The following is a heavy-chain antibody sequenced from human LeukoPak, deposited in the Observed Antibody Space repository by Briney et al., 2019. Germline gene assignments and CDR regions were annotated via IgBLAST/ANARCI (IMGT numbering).Heavy chain of an antibody. CDR2: IYTRGST. D-gene: IGHD2-15*01. CDR3: ARGRYCSADICSGGDAFDS. CDR1: GGSINNYY. V-gene: IGHV4-4*07. J-gene: IGHJ3*02. Sequence: SETLSLTCTVSGGSINNYYWSWIRQPAGKGLEWIGRIYTRGSTNYNPSLKSRVTMSVDTSKNQFSLKLSSVTAADTAVYYCARGRYCSADICSGGDAFDSWGQGTMVSVYS.